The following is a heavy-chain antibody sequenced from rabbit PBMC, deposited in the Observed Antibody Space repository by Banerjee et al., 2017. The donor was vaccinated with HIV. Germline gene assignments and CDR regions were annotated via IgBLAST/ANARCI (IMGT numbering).Heavy chain of an antibody. D-gene: IGHD6-1*01. CDR2: IYAGSSGNT. J-gene: IGHJ4*01. Sequence: QAPGKRPEWIACIYAGSSGNTDYASWAKGRFTISKTSSTTVTLQMTSLTAADTATYFCARDRAGDDGYHYGYYFDLWGPGTLVTVS. CDR3: ARDRAGDDGYHYGYYFDL. V-gene: IGHV1S40*01.